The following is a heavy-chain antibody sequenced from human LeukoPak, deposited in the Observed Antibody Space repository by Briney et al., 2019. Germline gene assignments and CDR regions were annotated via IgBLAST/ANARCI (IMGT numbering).Heavy chain of an antibody. CDR2: INPNSGGT. V-gene: IGHV1-2*02. D-gene: IGHD2-21*02. Sequence: ASAMISCKASGYTFTGYYMHWVRQAPGQGLEWMGWINPNSGGTNYAQKFQGRVTMTRDTSISTAYMELSRLRSDDTAVYYCARGLRRYCGGDCPYYFDYWGQGTLVTVSS. CDR1: GYTFTGYY. CDR3: ARGLRRYCGGDCPYYFDY. J-gene: IGHJ4*02.